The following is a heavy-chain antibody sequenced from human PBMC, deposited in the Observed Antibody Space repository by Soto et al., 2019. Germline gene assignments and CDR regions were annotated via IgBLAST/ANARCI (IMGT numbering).Heavy chain of an antibody. CDR2: IDPSDSQT. CDR3: ARQIYDSDTGPNFQYYFDS. J-gene: IGHJ4*02. CDR1: GYSFAGYW. Sequence: PGESLKISCKGSGYSFAGYWITWVRQKPGKGLEWMGRIDPSDSQTYYSPSFRGHVTISVTKSITTVFLQWSSLGASDTAVYYCARQIYDSDTGPNFQYYFDSWGQGTPVTVSS. D-gene: IGHD3-22*01. V-gene: IGHV5-10-1*01.